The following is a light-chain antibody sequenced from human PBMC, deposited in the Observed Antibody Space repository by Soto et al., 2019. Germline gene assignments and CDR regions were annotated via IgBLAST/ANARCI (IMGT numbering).Light chain of an antibody. CDR3: QQYGSLYT. CDR1: QSVGSSY. CDR2: GAS. V-gene: IGKV3-20*01. J-gene: IGKJ2*01. Sequence: EIVLTQSTGTLSLSPGERATLSCRASQSVGSSYLAWYQQKPGQAPRLLIYGASSRATGTPEGFSGSGSGTDFTLTTTTLEPEDFAVYYCQQYGSLYTFGQGTKLEIK.